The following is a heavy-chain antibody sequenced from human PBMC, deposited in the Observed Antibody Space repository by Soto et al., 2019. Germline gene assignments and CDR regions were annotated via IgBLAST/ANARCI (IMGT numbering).Heavy chain of an antibody. Sequence: SETLSLTCTASDGSISSSSYYWCWTCHPTLTGLGCIGSIYDSGSTYYNPSLKSRVRISVDTSKNQFSLKLRSVPAADTAVYYCARHRANYDILTGSDSYYYYGMDVWGQGTTVTAP. CDR2: IYDSGST. CDR3: ARHRANYDILTGSDSYYYYGMDV. J-gene: IGHJ6*02. V-gene: IGHV4-39*01. CDR1: DGSISSSSYY. D-gene: IGHD3-9*01.